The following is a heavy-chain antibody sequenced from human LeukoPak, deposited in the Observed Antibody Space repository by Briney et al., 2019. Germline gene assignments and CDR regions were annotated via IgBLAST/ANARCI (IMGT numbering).Heavy chain of an antibody. CDR2: ISSGGGTT. CDR1: RFTLNNFA. CDR3: AKDKYGGNKSPDAFDI. V-gene: IGHV3-23*01. D-gene: IGHD4-23*01. Sequence: GGSLRLSCAASRFTLNNFAMTWVRQAPGKGLEWVSGISSGGGTTYYADSVKGRFTISRDNSKNTLYLQMNSLRAEDTAVYYCAKDKYGGNKSPDAFDIWAQGKMFPASS. J-gene: IGHJ3*02.